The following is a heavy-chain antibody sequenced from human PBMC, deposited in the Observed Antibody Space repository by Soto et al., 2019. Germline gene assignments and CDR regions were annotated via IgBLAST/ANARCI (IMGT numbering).Heavy chain of an antibody. J-gene: IGHJ4*02. CDR1: GGSFTSGSYS. Sequence: PSETLSLTCTVSGGSFTSGSYSWSWIRQPPGKGLEWIGYVYHTGRTSYNPSLNSRVSISMDTSKNQFSLNLDSVTAADTAVYFCARDFAYFDSWGQGTLVTVSS. CDR3: ARDFAYFDS. D-gene: IGHD3-3*01. CDR2: VYHTGRT. V-gene: IGHV4-61*01.